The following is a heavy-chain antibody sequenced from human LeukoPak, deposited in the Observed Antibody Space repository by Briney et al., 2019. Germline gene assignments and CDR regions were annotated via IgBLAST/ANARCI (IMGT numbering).Heavy chain of an antibody. Sequence: GGSLRLSCAASGFTFSNYNMSWVRQAPGKGLEWVANIKQDGSEKYYVDSVKGRFTISRDKAKNTLYLQMNSLRAEDTAVYYCAKAGGKYGSGSYLDYWGQGTLVTVSS. D-gene: IGHD3-10*01. CDR3: AKAGGKYGSGSYLDY. J-gene: IGHJ4*02. V-gene: IGHV3-7*03. CDR2: IKQDGSEK. CDR1: GFTFSNYN.